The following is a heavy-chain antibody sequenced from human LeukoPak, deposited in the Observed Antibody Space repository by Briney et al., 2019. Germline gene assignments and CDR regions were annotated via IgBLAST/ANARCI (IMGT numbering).Heavy chain of an antibody. CDR1: GFTFSSYE. CDR2: ISSSGSTI. CDR3: ARKRQEGFDY. Sequence: GGSLRLSCAASGFTFSSYEMNWVRQAPGKGLEWISYISSSGSTIYYADSVKGRFTISRDNAKNSLYLQMNSLRAEDTAVYYCARKRQEGFDYWGQGTLVTVFS. V-gene: IGHV3-48*03. J-gene: IGHJ4*02.